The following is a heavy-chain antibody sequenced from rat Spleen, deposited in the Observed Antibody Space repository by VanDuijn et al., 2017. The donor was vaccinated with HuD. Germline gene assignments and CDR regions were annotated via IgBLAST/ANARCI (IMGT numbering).Heavy chain of an antibody. CDR1: GFTFSDYY. Sequence: EVQLVESGGGLVQPGRSLKLSCAASGFTFSDYYMAWVRQAPKKGLEWVASISYGGSSTYYGDSGKGRFTISRDNAKSTLYLQMNSLRSEDTATYYCARPYYGYNNNPFFDYWGQGVMVTVSS. D-gene: IGHD1-9*01. CDR2: ISYGGSST. V-gene: IGHV5-22*01. CDR3: ARPYYGYNNNPFFDY. J-gene: IGHJ2*01.